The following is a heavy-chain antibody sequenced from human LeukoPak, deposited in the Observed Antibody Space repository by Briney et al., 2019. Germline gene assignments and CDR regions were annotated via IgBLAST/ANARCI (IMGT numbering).Heavy chain of an antibody. CDR2: ISAYNGNT. CDR3: ARVIVVVVAATDMDV. CDR1: GYTFTSYG. V-gene: IGHV1-18*01. D-gene: IGHD2-15*01. Sequence: GASVKVSCKASGYTFTSYGISWVRQAPGQGLEWMGWISAYNGNTNYAQKLQGRVTMTTDTSTSTACMELRSLRSDDTAVYYCARVIVVVVAATDMDVWGKGTTVTVSS. J-gene: IGHJ6*03.